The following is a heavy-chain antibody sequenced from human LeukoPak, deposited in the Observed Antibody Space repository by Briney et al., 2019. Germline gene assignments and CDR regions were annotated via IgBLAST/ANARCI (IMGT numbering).Heavy chain of an antibody. J-gene: IGHJ3*02. V-gene: IGHV1-3*01. D-gene: IGHD3-16*01. CDR3: ARESYGSGHCAAFGI. CDR2: INAGNGNT. Sequence: GASVKVSCKASGYTFTSYAMHWVRQAPGQRLEWMGWINAGNGNTKYSQKFQGRVTITRDTSASTAYMELSSLRSEDTAVYYCARESYGSGHCAAFGIWGQGTLVTVSS. CDR1: GYTFTSYA.